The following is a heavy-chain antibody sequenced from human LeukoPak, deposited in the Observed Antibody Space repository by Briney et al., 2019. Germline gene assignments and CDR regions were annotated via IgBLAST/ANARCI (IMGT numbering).Heavy chain of an antibody. Sequence: EASVKVSCKASGGTFSSYAISWVRQAPGQGLEWMGGIIPVFGTANYAQKFQGRVTITADESTSTAYMELSSLRSEDTAVYYCARDLTAYCGGDCFYYYGMDVWGQGTTVTVSS. J-gene: IGHJ6*02. CDR1: GGTFSSYA. D-gene: IGHD2-21*02. CDR2: IIPVFGTA. V-gene: IGHV1-69*01. CDR3: ARDLTAYCGGDCFYYYGMDV.